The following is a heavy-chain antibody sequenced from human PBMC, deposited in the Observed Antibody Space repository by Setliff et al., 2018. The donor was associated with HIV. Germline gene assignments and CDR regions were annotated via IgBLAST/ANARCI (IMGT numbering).Heavy chain of an antibody. V-gene: IGHV4-4*09. Sequence: SETLSLTCTVSGGSISSYYWSWIRQPPGKGLEWIGYIYTSGSTNYNPSLKSRVTISVDTSKNQFSLKLSSVTAADTAVYYCARRDSSGWYYYMDVWGKGTTVTVSS. CDR2: IYTSGST. J-gene: IGHJ6*03. D-gene: IGHD6-19*01. CDR1: GGSISSYY. CDR3: ARRDSSGWYYYMDV.